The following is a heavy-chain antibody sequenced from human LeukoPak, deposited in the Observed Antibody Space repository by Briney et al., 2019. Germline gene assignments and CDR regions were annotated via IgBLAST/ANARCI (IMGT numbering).Heavy chain of an antibody. CDR1: GFTVSDNY. V-gene: IGHV3-53*01. CDR2: LYSGGTT. D-gene: IGHD5-12*01. CDR3: ARDMIIVAGSDAFDI. Sequence: GGSLRLSCVASGFTVSDNYMNWVRQAPGKGLEWVSVLYSGGTTYYADSVKGRFTISRDNSKNTLYLQMNNLRAEDTAMYFCARDMIIVAGSDAFDIWGQGTVVTVSS. J-gene: IGHJ3*02.